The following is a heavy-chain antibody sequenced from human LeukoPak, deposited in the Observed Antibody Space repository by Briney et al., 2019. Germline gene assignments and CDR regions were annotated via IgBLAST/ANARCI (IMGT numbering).Heavy chain of an antibody. CDR1: GASISSGSYY. Sequence: PSETLSLTCTVSGASISSGSYYWGWIRQPPGKGLEWIGSIYYSGSTYYNPSLWSRVTISVDTSKNQFSLKLSSVTAAGTAVYYCARMYSGYFDYWGQGSLVTVSS. J-gene: IGHJ4*02. V-gene: IGHV4-39*01. CDR3: ARMYSGYFDY. D-gene: IGHD1-26*01. CDR2: IYYSGST.